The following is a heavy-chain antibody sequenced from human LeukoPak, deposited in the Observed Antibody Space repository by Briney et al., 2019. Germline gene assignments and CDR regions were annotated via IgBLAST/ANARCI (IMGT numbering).Heavy chain of an antibody. CDR3: ARREDSSDWYTDF. CDR1: GFTFSSYA. D-gene: IGHD6-19*01. J-gene: IGHJ4*02. V-gene: IGHV3-23*01. CDR2: ISSSGGST. Sequence: GGSLRLSCAAPGFTFSSYAMSWVRQGPGKGLEWVSSISSSGGSTHYADSVRGRFTISRDNSKNTLYLQMNSLRAEDTAVYYCARREDSSDWYTDFWGQGTLVTVSS.